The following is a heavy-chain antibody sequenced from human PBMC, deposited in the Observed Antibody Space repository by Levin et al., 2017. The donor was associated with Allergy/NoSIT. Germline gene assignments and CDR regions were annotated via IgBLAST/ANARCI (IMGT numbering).Heavy chain of an antibody. CDR1: GYTFTSYD. CDR3: ARVLGSGWSYAFDI. D-gene: IGHD6-19*01. Sequence: ASVKVSCKASGYTFTSYDINWVRQATGQGLEWTGWMNPNSGNTGYAQKFQGRVTMTRNTSISTAYMELSSLRSEDTAVYYCARVLGSGWSYAFDIWGQGTMVTVSS. J-gene: IGHJ3*02. V-gene: IGHV1-8*01. CDR2: MNPNSGNT.